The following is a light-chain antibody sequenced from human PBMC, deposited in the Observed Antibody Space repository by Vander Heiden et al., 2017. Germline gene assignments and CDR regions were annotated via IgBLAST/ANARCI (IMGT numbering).Light chain of an antibody. Sequence: QSVLTQPPSASGTPISWSGSSSNIGSNYVYWYQQLPGTAPKLLIYRNNQRPSGVPDRFSGSKSGTSASLAISGLRSEDEADYYCAAWDDSLSGPVFGGGTKLTVL. CDR3: AAWDDSLSGPV. J-gene: IGLJ3*02. CDR2: RNN. V-gene: IGLV1-47*01. CDR1: SSNIGSNY.